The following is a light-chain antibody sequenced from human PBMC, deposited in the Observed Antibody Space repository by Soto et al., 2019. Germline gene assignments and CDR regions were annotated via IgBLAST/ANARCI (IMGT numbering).Light chain of an antibody. V-gene: IGLV2-23*02. Sequence: QSVLTQPASVSGSPGQSITISCTGTSSDVGSYNLVSWYQQLPGKAPKVIIREVNKRPSGVSYRFSGSKSGNTASLTISGLQTEDEADYYCCSYAGTVAYVFGTGTKVTVL. CDR2: EVN. CDR3: CSYAGTVAYV. CDR1: SSDVGSYNL. J-gene: IGLJ1*01.